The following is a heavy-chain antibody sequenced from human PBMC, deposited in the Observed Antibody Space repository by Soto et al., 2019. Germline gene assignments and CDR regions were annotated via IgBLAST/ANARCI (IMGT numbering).Heavy chain of an antibody. V-gene: IGHV4-34*01. CDR3: ATSLWFGTQVEL. CDR2: ISRSGTT. Sequence: QVQLQQWGAGLLKPSETLSLSCAVYGGYFNDNYYSWFRQPPGKGLEWMGEISRSGTTKYIPSLKSRASISFDTSKTQVPLKVTSVTAADTAVYYCATSLWFGTQVELWGQGALVTVSS. J-gene: IGHJ5*02. CDR1: GGYFNDNY. D-gene: IGHD3-10*01.